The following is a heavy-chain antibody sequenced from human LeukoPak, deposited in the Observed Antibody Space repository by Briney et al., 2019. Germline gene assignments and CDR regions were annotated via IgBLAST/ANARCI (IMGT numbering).Heavy chain of an antibody. J-gene: IGHJ3*02. Sequence: GGSLRLSCAASGFTFSNAWMSWVRQAPGKGLEWVSGISPSGDIKYYVDSVKGRFTVSRDNSKNTLYLQMNSLRAEDTAVYYCAGTYYYDKGAFDIWGQGTMVTVSS. V-gene: IGHV3-23*01. D-gene: IGHD3-22*01. CDR2: ISPSGDIK. CDR3: AGTYYYDKGAFDI. CDR1: GFTFSNAW.